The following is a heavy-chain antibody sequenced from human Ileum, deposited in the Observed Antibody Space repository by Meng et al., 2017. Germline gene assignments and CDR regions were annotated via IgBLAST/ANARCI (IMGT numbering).Heavy chain of an antibody. CDR1: GFTFAGYA. CDR3: AKDSNGYYKPIDY. J-gene: IGHJ4*02. CDR2: ISGGGGTT. V-gene: IGHV3-23*01. Sequence: GESPKISCAASGFTFAGYAMSWVRQAPGKGLEWVSAISGGGGTTYYADSVKGRFTISRDNSKNTLYLQMNSLRVEDTAVYYCAKDSNGYYKPIDYWGQGTMVTVSS. D-gene: IGHD3-22*01.